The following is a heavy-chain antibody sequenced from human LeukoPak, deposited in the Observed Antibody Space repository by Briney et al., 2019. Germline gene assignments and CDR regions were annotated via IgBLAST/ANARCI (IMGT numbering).Heavy chain of an antibody. CDR3: ARLQLELLGWFDP. CDR1: GGTFSSYA. Sequence: ASVKVSCKASGGTFSSYAISWVRQAPGQGLEWMGGIIPIFGTANYAQEFQGRVTITADESTSTAYMELSSLRSEDTAVYYCARLQLELLGWFDPWGQGTLVTVSS. V-gene: IGHV1-69*13. J-gene: IGHJ5*02. CDR2: IIPIFGTA. D-gene: IGHD1-7*01.